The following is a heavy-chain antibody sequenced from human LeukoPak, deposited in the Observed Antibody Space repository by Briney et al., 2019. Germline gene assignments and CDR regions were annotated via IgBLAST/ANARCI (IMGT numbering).Heavy chain of an antibody. D-gene: IGHD3-22*01. V-gene: IGHV1-46*01. CDR1: GYTFTGYY. CDR2: INPSGGST. J-gene: IGHJ4*02. CDR3: ARDSLSPYYYDSSGYYFDY. Sequence: ASVKVSCKASGYTFTGYYMHWVRQAPGQGLEWMGIINPSGGSTSYAQKFQGRVTMTRDMSTSTVYMELSSLRSEDTAVYYCARDSLSPYYYDSSGYYFDYWGQGTLVTVSS.